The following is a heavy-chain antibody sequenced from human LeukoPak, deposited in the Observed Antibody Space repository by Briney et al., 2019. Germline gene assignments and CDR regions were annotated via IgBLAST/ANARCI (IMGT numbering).Heavy chain of an antibody. J-gene: IGHJ4*02. CDR1: GFSFSN. CDR3: ARADQWDGYKYYFDY. V-gene: IGHV3-21*01. Sequence: GGSLRLSCAASGFSFSNMNWVRQAPGKGLEWVSSITTSSTYTFYADSVKGRFTISRDNAKNSLYLQMNSLRAEDTAVYYCARADQWDGYKYYFDYWGQGTLVTVSS. D-gene: IGHD5-24*01. CDR2: ITTSSTYT.